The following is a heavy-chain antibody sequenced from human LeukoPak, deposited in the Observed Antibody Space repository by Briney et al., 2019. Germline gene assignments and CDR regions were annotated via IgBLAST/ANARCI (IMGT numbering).Heavy chain of an antibody. CDR3: ARELVGPTAYDY. D-gene: IGHD1-26*01. J-gene: IGHJ4*02. Sequence: GGSLRLSCAASGFTFSSYTMNWVRQAPGKGLEWVSYISSRSSYIYYADSVRGRFTISRDNAKNSLYLQMDSLRAEDTAVYYCARELVGPTAYDYWGQGTLVTVSS. CDR1: GFTFSSYT. CDR2: ISSRSSYI. V-gene: IGHV3-21*01.